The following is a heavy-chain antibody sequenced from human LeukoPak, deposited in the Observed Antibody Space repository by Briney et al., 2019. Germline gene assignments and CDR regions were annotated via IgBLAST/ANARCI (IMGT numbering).Heavy chain of an antibody. CDR2: MNPNSGNT. V-gene: IGHV1-8*01. Sequence: GASVKVSRKASGYTFTSYDINWVRQATGQGLEWMGWMNPNSGNTGFAQKFQGRVTMTRNTSISTAYMELSSLGSEDTAVYYCARGIDGSGYYYYYMDVWGKGTTVTVSS. D-gene: IGHD3-22*01. J-gene: IGHJ6*03. CDR1: GYTFTSYD. CDR3: ARGIDGSGYYYYYMDV.